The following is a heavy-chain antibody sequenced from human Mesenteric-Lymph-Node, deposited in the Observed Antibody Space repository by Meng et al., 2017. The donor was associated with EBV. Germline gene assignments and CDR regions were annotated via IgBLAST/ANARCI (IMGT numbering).Heavy chain of an antibody. Sequence: QTTLKESGPTLVKPTQTLTRTCTFSGFSLSTSGVGVGWIRQPPGKALEWLALIYWDDDKRYSPSLKSRLTITKDTSKTQVVLTMTNIDPVDTATYYCAHRPSTPMSATFDFWGQGTLVTVSS. CDR1: GFSLSTSGVG. CDR2: IYWDDDK. V-gene: IGHV2-5*02. CDR3: AHRPSTPMSATFDF. J-gene: IGHJ4*02.